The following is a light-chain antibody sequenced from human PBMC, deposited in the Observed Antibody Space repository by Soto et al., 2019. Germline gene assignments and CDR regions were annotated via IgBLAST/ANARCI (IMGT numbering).Light chain of an antibody. CDR3: QQYDNWPRT. J-gene: IGKJ1*01. Sequence: EIVMTQSPATLSVSPGERAALSCRTSQSVSSNLAWYQQKPGQAPSLLIYGASTRATGIPARFTGSGSGTEFTLTISSLQSEDFAFYYCQQYDNWPRTFGQGTKWIS. CDR1: QSVSSN. CDR2: GAS. V-gene: IGKV3-15*01.